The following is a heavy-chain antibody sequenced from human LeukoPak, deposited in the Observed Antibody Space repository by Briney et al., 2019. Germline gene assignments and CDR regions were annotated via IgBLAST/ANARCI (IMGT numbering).Heavy chain of an antibody. D-gene: IGHD1-7*01. Sequence: SETLSLTCTVSGGSISSYYWSWIRQPAGKGLEWIGRIYTSGSTNYNPSLKSRVTMSVDTSKNQFSLKLSSVTAADTAVYYCAREGITGTLDAFDIWGQGTMVTVSS. J-gene: IGHJ3*02. CDR1: GGSISSYY. V-gene: IGHV4-4*07. CDR3: AREGITGTLDAFDI. CDR2: IYTSGST.